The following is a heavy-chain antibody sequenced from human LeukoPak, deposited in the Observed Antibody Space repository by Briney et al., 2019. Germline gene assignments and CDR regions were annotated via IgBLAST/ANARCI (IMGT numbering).Heavy chain of an antibody. CDR3: ATDGPPEEVESATFSY. V-gene: IGHV3-33*03. CDR2: IFYDGITT. J-gene: IGHJ4*02. CDR1: GLTFRTYG. D-gene: IGHD2-15*01. Sequence: SGGSLRLSCAASGLTFRTYGMHWVRQAPGKGLEWVAAIFYDGITTKYADSVKGRFTISRDNSKNTLYLQMNRLSAEDTAVYYCATDGPPEEVESATFSYWGQGTLVTVSS.